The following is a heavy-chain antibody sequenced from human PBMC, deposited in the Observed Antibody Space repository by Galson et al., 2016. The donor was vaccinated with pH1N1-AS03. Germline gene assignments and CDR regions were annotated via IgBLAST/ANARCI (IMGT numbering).Heavy chain of an antibody. CDR1: GDSVSSNIDA. V-gene: IGHV6-1*01. D-gene: IGHD1-1*01. CDR3: ARGRYSAFDI. J-gene: IGHJ3*02. CDR2: TYWRSKWYN. Sequence: CAISGDSVSSNIDAWNWIRQSPSGGLEWLGRTYWRSKWYNDYAVSVKSRITINPDPSKNQFSLQLNSVPPEDTAVYYCARGRYSAFDIWGQGTMVTVSP.